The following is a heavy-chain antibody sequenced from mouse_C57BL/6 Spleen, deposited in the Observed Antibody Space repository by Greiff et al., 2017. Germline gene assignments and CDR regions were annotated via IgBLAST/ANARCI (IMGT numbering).Heavy chain of an antibody. J-gene: IGHJ1*03. CDR1: GYTFTDYY. CDR2: IFPGSGST. D-gene: IGHD2-5*01. V-gene: IGHV1-75*01. CDR3: AGATYCSNQGSYWYVDG. Sequence: QVQLQQSGPELVKPGASVKISCKASGYTFTDYYINWVKQRPGQGLEWIGWIFPGSGSTYYNEKFKGKATLTVDKSSSTAYMLLSSLTSEDSAVYFCAGATYCSNQGSYWYVDGWGTGATVTVAS.